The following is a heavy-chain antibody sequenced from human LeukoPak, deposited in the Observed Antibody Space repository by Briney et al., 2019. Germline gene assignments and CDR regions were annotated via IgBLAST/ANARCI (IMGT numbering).Heavy chain of an antibody. CDR3: ASGGTMVRGVIRPYYFDY. J-gene: IGHJ4*02. CDR1: GGSISSSNW. D-gene: IGHD3-10*01. CDR2: IYHSRST. Sequence: SETLSLTCAVSGGSISSSNWWSWVRQPPGKRLEWVGQIYHSRSTNYNPSLKSPVTISVDKSKNQFSLKLSSVTAADTAVYYCASGGTMVRGVIRPYYFDYWGQGTLVTVSS. V-gene: IGHV4-4*02.